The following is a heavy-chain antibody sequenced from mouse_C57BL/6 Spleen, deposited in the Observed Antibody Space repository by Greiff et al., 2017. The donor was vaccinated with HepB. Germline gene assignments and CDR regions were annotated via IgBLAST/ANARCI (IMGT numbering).Heavy chain of an antibody. CDR1: GYTFTSYW. Sequence: EVQLQQSGTVLARPGASVKMSCKTSGYTFTSYWMHWVKQRSGQGLEWIGAIYPGNSDTSYNQKFKGKAKLTAVTSASTAYMELSSLTNADSAVYYCGLITTDGYFDVWGTGTTVTVSS. CDR2: IYPGNSDT. CDR3: GLITTDGYFDV. D-gene: IGHD1-1*01. J-gene: IGHJ1*03. V-gene: IGHV1-5*01.